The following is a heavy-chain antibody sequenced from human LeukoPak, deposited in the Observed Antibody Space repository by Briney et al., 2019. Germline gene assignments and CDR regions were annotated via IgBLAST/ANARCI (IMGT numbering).Heavy chain of an antibody. CDR1: GFTLSSYA. J-gene: IGHJ4*02. CDR3: VRGTVAGTD. CDR2: ISYDGSNK. Sequence: PGRSLRLSCAASGFTLSSYAMHWVRQAPGKGLEWVAVISYDGSNKYYADSVKGRFTISRDNSKNTLYLQMNSLRAEDTAVYYCVRGTVAGTDWGQGTLVTVSS. D-gene: IGHD6-19*01. V-gene: IGHV3-30-3*01.